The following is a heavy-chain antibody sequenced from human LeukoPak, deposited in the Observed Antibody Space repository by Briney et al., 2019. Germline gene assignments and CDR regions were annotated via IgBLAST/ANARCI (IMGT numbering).Heavy chain of an antibody. D-gene: IGHD3-10*01. J-gene: IGHJ4*02. CDR2: ISYDGSNK. Sequence: SGGSLRLSCAASGFTFSRNGMHWVRQAPGKGLEWVAVISYDGSNKYYADSVKGRFTISRDNSKNTLYLQMNSLRAEDTAVYYCAKDRGSYYFDYWGQGTLVTVSS. CDR1: GFTFSRNG. CDR3: AKDRGSYYFDY. V-gene: IGHV3-30*18.